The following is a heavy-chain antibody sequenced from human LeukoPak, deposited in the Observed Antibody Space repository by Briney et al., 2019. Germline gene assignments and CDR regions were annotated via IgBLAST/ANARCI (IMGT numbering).Heavy chain of an antibody. D-gene: IGHD3-22*01. CDR1: GGSISTNNW. CDR3: ARSYYDSTWRDWYFDL. J-gene: IGHJ2*01. Sequence: PSETLSLTCSVSGGSISTNNWWTWVRQSPGKGLEWIGEINHSGSTNYSPSLKSRVTISVDTSKNQFSLKLSSVTAADTAVYYCARSYYDSTWRDWYFDLWGRGTLVTVSS. V-gene: IGHV4-4*02. CDR2: INHSGST.